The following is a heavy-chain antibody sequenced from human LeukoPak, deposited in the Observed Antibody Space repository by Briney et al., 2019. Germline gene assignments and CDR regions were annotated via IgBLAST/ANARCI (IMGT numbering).Heavy chain of an antibody. J-gene: IGHJ5*02. Sequence: ASVKVSCKTSGYTFNSYGITWVRQAPGQGLAWMGWINPYNGNTNYAQNLQGRVTMTTDTSTSTAYMELRSLRSDDTAVYYCARRGLTNEDTYCNSTGCYIASGDWFDPWGQGTLVTVSS. CDR2: INPYNGNT. CDR3: ARRGLTNEDTYCNSTGCYIASGDWFDP. V-gene: IGHV1-18*01. D-gene: IGHD2-2*02. CDR1: GYTFNSYG.